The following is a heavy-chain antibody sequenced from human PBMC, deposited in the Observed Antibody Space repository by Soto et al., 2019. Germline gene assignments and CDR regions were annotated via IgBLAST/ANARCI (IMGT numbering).Heavy chain of an antibody. Sequence: QVQLQESGPGLVKPSGTLSLTCAVSGGSISTSNWWSWVRQPPGKGLEWIGEIYHSGSTNYNPSLKCLFTILVAKAKSRFSLKLRPVTPADTAVYYCVRGGGIRIYYGMDVWGQGTTVSVSS. CDR3: VRGGGIRIYYGMDV. CDR2: IYHSGST. D-gene: IGHD1-20*01. CDR1: GGSISTSNW. J-gene: IGHJ6*02. V-gene: IGHV4-4*02.